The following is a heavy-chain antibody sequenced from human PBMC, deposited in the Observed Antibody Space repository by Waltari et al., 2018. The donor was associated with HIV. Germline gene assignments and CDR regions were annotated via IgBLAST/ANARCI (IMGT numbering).Heavy chain of an antibody. CDR1: GFTFCNYG. CDR2: ISGSGGST. D-gene: IGHD6-13*01. V-gene: IGHV3-23*01. Sequence: EVQVLESGGALVQPGGSLRLSCAASGFTFCNYGMSWVRQAPGKGLEWVSTISGSGGSTYYADSVKGRFTVSRDNSKNTLYLQMNSLRAEDTAVYFCVKEYQYSHSWYSYYGMDVWGQGTTVTVSS. CDR3: VKEYQYSHSWYSYYGMDV. J-gene: IGHJ6*02.